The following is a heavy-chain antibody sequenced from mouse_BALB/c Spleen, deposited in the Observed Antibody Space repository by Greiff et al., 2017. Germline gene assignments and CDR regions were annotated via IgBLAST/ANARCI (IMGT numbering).Heavy chain of an antibody. CDR3: ARWGDYDRGAWFAY. CDR2: IYPGDGDT. V-gene: IGHV1-82*01. D-gene: IGHD2-4*01. J-gene: IGHJ3*01. CDR1: GYAFSSSW. Sequence: VKLQESGPELVKPGASVKISCKASGYAFSSSWMNWVKQRPGQGLEWIGRIYPGDGDTNYNGKFKGKATLTADKSSSTAYMQLSSLTSVDSAVYFGARWGDYDRGAWFAYWGQGTLVTVSA.